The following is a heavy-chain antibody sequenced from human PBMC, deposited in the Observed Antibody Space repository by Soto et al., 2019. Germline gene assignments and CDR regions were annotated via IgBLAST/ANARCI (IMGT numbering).Heavy chain of an antibody. CDR2: ISSSSSTI. CDR1: GFKFSSYG. CDR3: ARDMAVAVADYYYYYYGMDV. D-gene: IGHD6-19*01. V-gene: IGHV3-48*02. J-gene: IGHJ6*02. Sequence: GGSLRLSSAASGFKFSSYGMNWVRQAPGKGLEWVSYISSSSSTIYYADSVKGRFTISRDNAKNSLYLQMNSLRDEDTAVYYCARDMAVAVADYYYYYYGMDVWGQGTTVTVSS.